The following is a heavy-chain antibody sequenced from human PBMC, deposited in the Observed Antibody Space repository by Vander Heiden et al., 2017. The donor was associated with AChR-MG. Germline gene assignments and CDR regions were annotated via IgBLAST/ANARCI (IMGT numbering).Heavy chain of an antibody. CDR1: GFTFSRDW. D-gene: IGHD2-8*01. CDR3: AAKKYCINGVCYGFDP. Sequence: EVQLEESGGGWVQPGGALSLPCAASGFTFSRDWMNWVRQAPGKGLEWVANIEEDGSEKHYADSVKGLFTISRDNAKSSLYLQMNSLGDEDTAVYYCAAKKYCINGVCYGFDPWGLGTLVTVSS. CDR2: IEEDGSEK. J-gene: IGHJ5*02. V-gene: IGHV3-7*01.